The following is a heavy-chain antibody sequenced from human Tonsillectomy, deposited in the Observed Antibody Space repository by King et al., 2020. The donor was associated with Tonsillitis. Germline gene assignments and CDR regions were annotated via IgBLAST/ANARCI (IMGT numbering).Heavy chain of an antibody. Sequence: QLVQSGAEVKKPGSSVKVSCKASGGTFSSYAISWVRQATGQGLEWMGWMNPNSGNTGYAQKFQGRVTMTRNTSISTAYMELSSLRSEDTAVYYCARGPTYCGGDCYSLLLFDYWGQGTLVTVSS. CDR1: GGTFSSYA. J-gene: IGHJ4*02. CDR3: ARGPTYCGGDCYSLLLFDY. CDR2: MNPNSGNT. D-gene: IGHD2-21*02. V-gene: IGHV1-8*02.